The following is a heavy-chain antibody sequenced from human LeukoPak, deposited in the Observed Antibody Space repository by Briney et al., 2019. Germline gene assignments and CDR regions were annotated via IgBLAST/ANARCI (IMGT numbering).Heavy chain of an antibody. D-gene: IGHD3-16*01. CDR3: ASVQTFEDY. CDR1: GGAFSGYY. Sequence: SETLSLTCAVYGGAFSGYYWSWIRRPPGKGLEWIGEINHSGSTNYNPSLKSRVTISVDTSKNQFSLKLSSVTAADTAVYYCASVQTFEDYWGQGTLVTVSS. J-gene: IGHJ4*02. CDR2: INHSGST. V-gene: IGHV4-34*01.